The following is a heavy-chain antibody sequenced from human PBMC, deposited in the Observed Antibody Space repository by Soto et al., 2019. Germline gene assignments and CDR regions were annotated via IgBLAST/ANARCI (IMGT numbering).Heavy chain of an antibody. V-gene: IGHV1-69*08. D-gene: IGHD2-15*01. CDR3: ARDLGVAGAFDI. Sequence: QVQLVQSGAEVKKPGSSVKVSCKTSGGTFSSYTISWVRQAPGQGLEWMGRIIPILGIANYAQKFQGRVTITAGKSTSTAYMELSSLRSEDTAMYYCARDLGVAGAFDIWGQGTMVTVSS. J-gene: IGHJ3*02. CDR2: IIPILGIA. CDR1: GGTFSSYT.